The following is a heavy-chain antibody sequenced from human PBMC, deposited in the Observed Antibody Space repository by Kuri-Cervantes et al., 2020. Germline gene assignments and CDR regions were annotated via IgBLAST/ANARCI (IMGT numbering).Heavy chain of an antibody. CDR1: GLTFSAYT. CDR2: ISSGSTTV. D-gene: IGHD1-20*01. Sequence: GESLKISCAASGLTFSAYTMSWVRQGPGKGLEWVSSISSGSTTVNYADSVKGRFTISRDNSKNTLYLQMNSLRAEDTAVYYCARDINWIFDYWGQGTLVTVSS. V-gene: IGHV3-48*01. CDR3: ARDINWIFDY. J-gene: IGHJ4*02.